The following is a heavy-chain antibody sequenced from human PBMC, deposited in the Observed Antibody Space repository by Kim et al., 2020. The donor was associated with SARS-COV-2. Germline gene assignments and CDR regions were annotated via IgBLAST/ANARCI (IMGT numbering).Heavy chain of an antibody. J-gene: IGHJ4*02. V-gene: IGHV1-3*01. D-gene: IGHD6-19*01. Sequence: YTQKCQGRDTITRDTSASTAYMELSSLRSEDTAVYYCARDISSGLLYFDYWGQGTLVTVSS. CDR3: ARDISSGLLYFDY.